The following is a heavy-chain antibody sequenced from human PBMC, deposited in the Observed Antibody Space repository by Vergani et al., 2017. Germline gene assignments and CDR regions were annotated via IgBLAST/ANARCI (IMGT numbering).Heavy chain of an antibody. D-gene: IGHD2-2*01. CDR3: ARGTYQLLEGLHYYYYYYMDV. Sequence: EVQLVESGGGLVKPGGSLRLSCAASGFTFSSYSMNWVRQAPGKGLEWVSSISSSSSYIYYADSVKGRFTISRDNAKNSLYLQMNSLRAEDTAVYYCARGTYQLLEGLHYYYYYYMDVWGKGTTVTVSS. J-gene: IGHJ6*03. V-gene: IGHV3-21*01. CDR1: GFTFSSYS. CDR2: ISSSSSYI.